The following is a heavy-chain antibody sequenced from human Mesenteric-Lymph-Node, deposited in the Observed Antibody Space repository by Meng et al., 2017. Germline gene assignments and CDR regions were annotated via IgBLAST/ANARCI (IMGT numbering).Heavy chain of an antibody. V-gene: IGHV1-18*01. D-gene: IGHD2-2*01. CDR3: ARDGIVVVPAASTTRVHEQYYYYGMDV. CDR1: GYTFISYG. Sequence: ASVKVSCKASGYTFISYGISWVRQAPGQGLEWLGWISAYNGNTNYAQKLQGRVNMTTDTSTSTAYMELRSLRSDDTAVYYCARDGIVVVPAASTTRVHEQYYYYGMDVWGQGTTVTVSS. J-gene: IGHJ6*02. CDR2: ISAYNGNT.